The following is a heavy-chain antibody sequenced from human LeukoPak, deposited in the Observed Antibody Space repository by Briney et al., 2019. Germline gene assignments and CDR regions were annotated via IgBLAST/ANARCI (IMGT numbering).Heavy chain of an antibody. J-gene: IGHJ5*02. D-gene: IGHD6-13*01. CDR1: GFTFSSYG. V-gene: IGHV3-33*01. Sequence: GGSLRLSCAASGFTFSSYGMHWVRQAPGKGLEWVAVIWYDGSNRYYADSVKGRFTISRDNSKNTLYLQMNSLRAEHTAVYYCARELIAAAGISWGQGTLVTVSS. CDR3: ARELIAAAGIS. CDR2: IWYDGSNR.